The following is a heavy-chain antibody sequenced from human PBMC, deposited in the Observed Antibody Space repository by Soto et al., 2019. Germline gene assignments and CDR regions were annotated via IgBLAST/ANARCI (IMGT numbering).Heavy chain of an antibody. CDR2: IIPIFGTA. Sequence: QVQLVQSGAEVKKPGSSVKVSCKASGGTFSSYAISWVRQAPGQGLEWMGGIIPIFGTANYAQKFQGRVTITADKSTSTAYMELSSLRSEDTAVYYCARLPPPYRRDGYKAPEGNAFDIWGQGTMVTVSS. D-gene: IGHD3-16*02. V-gene: IGHV1-69*06. J-gene: IGHJ3*02. CDR3: ARLPPPYRRDGYKAPEGNAFDI. CDR1: GGTFSSYA.